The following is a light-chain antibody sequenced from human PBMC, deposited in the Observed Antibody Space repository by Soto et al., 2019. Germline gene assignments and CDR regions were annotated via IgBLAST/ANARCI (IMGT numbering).Light chain of an antibody. Sequence: DIQMTQSPSSLSASVGDRVTITCRASQSISSYLNWYQQKPGKAPKLLIYAASSLQSGVPSRFSGSGSGTDFTLTISSLQPEDFATYYCQQSYSTPLPFAQGTRREIK. CDR3: QQSYSTPLP. J-gene: IGKJ5*01. V-gene: IGKV1-39*01. CDR1: QSISSY. CDR2: AAS.